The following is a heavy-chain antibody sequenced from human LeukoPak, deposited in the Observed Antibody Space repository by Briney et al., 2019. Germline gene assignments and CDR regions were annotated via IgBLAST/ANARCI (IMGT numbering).Heavy chain of an antibody. Sequence: GSSVKVSCKASGGTFSSYAISWVRQAPGQGLEWMGGIIPIFGTANFAQKFQGRVTITTDESTSTAYMELSSLRSEDTAVYYCASPVGIAAAGTGPNDAFDIWGQGTMVTVSS. J-gene: IGHJ3*02. CDR1: GGTFSSYA. CDR3: ASPVGIAAAGTGPNDAFDI. CDR2: IIPIFGTA. V-gene: IGHV1-69*05. D-gene: IGHD6-13*01.